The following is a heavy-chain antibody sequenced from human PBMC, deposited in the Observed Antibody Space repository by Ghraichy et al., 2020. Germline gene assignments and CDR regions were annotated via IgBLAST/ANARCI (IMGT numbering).Heavy chain of an antibody. CDR3: SRDMDDYGDYVHY. CDR2: IRNKAYGETT. CDR1: GFTFGDYG. D-gene: IGHD4-17*01. J-gene: IGHJ4*02. Sequence: GGSLRLSCTGSGFTFGDYGMSWFCQAPGKGLEWVGFIRNKAYGETTEYAASVEGRITISRDDSKSIAYLQMNSLKTEDTAVYFCSRDMDDYGDYVHYWGQGTLVTVSS. V-gene: IGHV3-49*03.